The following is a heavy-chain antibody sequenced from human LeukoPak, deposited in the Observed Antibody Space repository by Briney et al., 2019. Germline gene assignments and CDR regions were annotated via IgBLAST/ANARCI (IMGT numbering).Heavy chain of an antibody. CDR1: GGSFSGYY. J-gene: IGHJ4*02. V-gene: IGHV4-34*01. CDR3: ARSEMATITGYDY. CDR2: INHSGST. Sequence: TSETLSLTCAVYGGSFSGYYWSWIRQPPGKGLEWIGEINHSGSTNYNPSLKSRVTISVDTSKNQFSLKLSSVTAADTAVYYCARSEMATITGYDYWGQGTLVTVSS. D-gene: IGHD5-24*01.